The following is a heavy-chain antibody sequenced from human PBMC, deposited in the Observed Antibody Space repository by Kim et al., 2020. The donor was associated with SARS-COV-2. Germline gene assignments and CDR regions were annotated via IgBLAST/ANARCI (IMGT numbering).Heavy chain of an antibody. Sequence: GGSLRLSCAASGFTFSSYCMSWVRQAPGKGLEWVANIKQDGSEKDYVDSVKGRFTISRDNAKNSLYLQMNSLRAEGTAVYYCARERIAATGNNYYMDVWGKGTTVTVSS. CDR2: IKQDGSEK. CDR3: ARERIAATGNNYYMDV. J-gene: IGHJ6*03. CDR1: GFTFSSYC. D-gene: IGHD6-13*01. V-gene: IGHV3-7*01.